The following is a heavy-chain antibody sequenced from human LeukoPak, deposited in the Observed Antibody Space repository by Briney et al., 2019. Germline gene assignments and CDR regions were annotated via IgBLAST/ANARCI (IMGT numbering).Heavy chain of an antibody. CDR2: IYYSGST. CDR1: GGSISSGSYY. Sequence: KPSETLSLACSVSGGSISSGSYYWGWIRQPPGKGLEWIVSIYYSGSTYYNPSLKSRVTISVDTSKNQFSLKLSSVTAADTAVYYCARVELGAFDIWGQGTIVTVSS. J-gene: IGHJ3*02. D-gene: IGHD1-1*01. CDR3: ARVELGAFDI. V-gene: IGHV4-39*07.